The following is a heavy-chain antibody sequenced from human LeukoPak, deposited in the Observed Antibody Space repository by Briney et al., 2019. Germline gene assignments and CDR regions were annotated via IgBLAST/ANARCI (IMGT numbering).Heavy chain of an antibody. J-gene: IGHJ4*02. CDR2: LYSDGNT. D-gene: IGHD1-14*01. Sequence: GGSLRLSCAASGFTVITNDMSWVRQAPGKRLEWVSVLYSDGNTKYADSVQGRFTISRDNSKNTLYLEMNSLSPDDTAVYYCARGVEPLAANTLAYWGQGTLVTVSS. CDR3: ARGVEPLAANTLAY. V-gene: IGHV3-53*01. CDR1: GFTVITND.